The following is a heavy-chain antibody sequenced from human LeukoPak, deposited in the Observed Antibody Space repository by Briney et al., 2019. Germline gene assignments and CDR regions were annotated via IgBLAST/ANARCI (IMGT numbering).Heavy chain of an antibody. Sequence: GGSLRLSCAASGFTFDDYGMSWVRQAPGKGLEWVSGINWNGGRTGYADSVKGRFTISRDNAKNSLYLQMNRLRAEDTALYYCARGYGSGSYLYWGQGTLVSVSS. CDR1: GFTFDDYG. J-gene: IGHJ4*02. CDR2: INWNGGRT. V-gene: IGHV3-20*04. CDR3: ARGYGSGSYLY. D-gene: IGHD3-10*01.